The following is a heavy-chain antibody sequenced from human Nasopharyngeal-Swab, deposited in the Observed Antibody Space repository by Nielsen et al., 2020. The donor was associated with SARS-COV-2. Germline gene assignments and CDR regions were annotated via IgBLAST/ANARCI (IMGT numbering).Heavy chain of an antibody. V-gene: IGHV3-30-3*01. J-gene: IGHJ3*02. D-gene: IGHD1-7*01. CDR2: ISYDGSNK. CDR3: ARDPDNWNYVGDTFDI. CDR1: GFTFSSYA. Sequence: GESLKIFCAASGFTFSSYAMHWVRQAPGKGLEWVAVISYDGSNKYYADSVKGRFTISRDNSKNTLYLQMNSLRAEDTAVYYCARDPDNWNYVGDTFDIWGRGTMVTVSS.